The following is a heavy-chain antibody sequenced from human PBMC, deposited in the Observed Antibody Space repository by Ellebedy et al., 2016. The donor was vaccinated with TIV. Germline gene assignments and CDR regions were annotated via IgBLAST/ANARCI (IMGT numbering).Heavy chain of an antibody. CDR2: ISSSSSYI. V-gene: IGHV3-21*01. D-gene: IGHD3-10*01. J-gene: IGHJ2*01. Sequence: PGGSLRLSCAASGFTFSSYSMNRVRQAPGKGLEWVSSISSSSSYIYYADSVKGRFTISRDNAKNSLYLQMNSLRAEDTAVYYCARLWFGELTAFFDLWGRGTLVTVSS. CDR1: GFTFSSYS. CDR3: ARLWFGELTAFFDL.